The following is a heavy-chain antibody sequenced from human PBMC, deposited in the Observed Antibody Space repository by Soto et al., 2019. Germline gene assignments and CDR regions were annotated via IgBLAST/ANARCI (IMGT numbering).Heavy chain of an antibody. CDR1: GFTFSNYG. J-gene: IGHJ6*02. CDR2: MRNDASNV. Sequence: QVQLVESGGGVVQPGRSLRLSCAASGFTFSNYGMHWVRQAPGKGLEWEAVMRNDASNVHYGDSVEGRFNISRDNSKNTLSLQMQFLRDEDTGVYYCARQSSDILTYCMDVWGQGTTFTVSS. D-gene: IGHD3-9*01. CDR3: ARQSSDILTYCMDV. V-gene: IGHV3-33*01.